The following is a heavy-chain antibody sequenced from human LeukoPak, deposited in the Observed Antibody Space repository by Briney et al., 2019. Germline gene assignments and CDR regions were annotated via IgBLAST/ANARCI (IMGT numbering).Heavy chain of an antibody. Sequence: GESLKISCKGSGYSFTSYWIGWVRQMPGKGLEWMGIIYPGDSDTRYSPSFQGQVTISADKSIGTAYLQWSSLKASDTAMYYCARQPAATYYDYVWGSYRSYYFDYWGQGTLVTVSS. V-gene: IGHV5-51*01. CDR3: ARQPAATYYDYVWGSYRSYYFDY. J-gene: IGHJ4*02. D-gene: IGHD3-16*02. CDR2: IYPGDSDT. CDR1: GYSFTSYW.